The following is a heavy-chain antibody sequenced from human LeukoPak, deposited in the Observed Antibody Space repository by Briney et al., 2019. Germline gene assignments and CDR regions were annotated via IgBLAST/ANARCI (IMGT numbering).Heavy chain of an antibody. CDR1: GYTFTGYY. Sequence: ASVKVSCKASGYTFTGYYMHWVRQAPGQGLEWMGWINPNSGGTNYAQKFQGRVTMTRNTSISTAYMELSSLRSEDTAVYYCARVPMGALRYFDWSFDYWGQGTLVTVSS. CDR2: INPNSGGT. CDR3: ARVPMGALRYFDWSFDY. J-gene: IGHJ4*02. V-gene: IGHV1-2*02. D-gene: IGHD3-9*01.